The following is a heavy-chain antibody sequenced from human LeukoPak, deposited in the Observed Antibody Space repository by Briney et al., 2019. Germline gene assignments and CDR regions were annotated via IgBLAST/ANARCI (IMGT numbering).Heavy chain of an antibody. CDR3: AKLLNSGYDFDY. Sequence: GGSLRLSCAASGFTFSDYYMSWIRQAPGKGLEWVSYISSSDSTIYYADSVKGRFTISRDNSKNTLYLQMNSLRAEDTAVYYCAKLLNSGYDFDYWGQGTLVTVSS. D-gene: IGHD5-12*01. CDR2: ISSSDSTI. J-gene: IGHJ4*02. CDR1: GFTFSDYY. V-gene: IGHV3-11*04.